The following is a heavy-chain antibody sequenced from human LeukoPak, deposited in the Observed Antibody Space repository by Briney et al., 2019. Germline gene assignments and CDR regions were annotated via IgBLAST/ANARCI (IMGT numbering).Heavy chain of an antibody. J-gene: IGHJ4*02. CDR2: IKQDGSEK. Sequence: LGGSLRLSCAASGFTFSSYTMNWVRQAPGKGLEWVANIKQDGSEKYYVDSVKGRFTISRDNAKNSLYLQMNSLRAEDTAVYYCARDGSTSCLDYWGQGTLVTVSS. CDR3: ARDGSTSCLDY. V-gene: IGHV3-7*01. D-gene: IGHD2-2*01. CDR1: GFTFSSYT.